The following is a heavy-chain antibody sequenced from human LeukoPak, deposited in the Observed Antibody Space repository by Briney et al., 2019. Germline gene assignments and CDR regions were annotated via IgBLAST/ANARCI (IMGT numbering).Heavy chain of an antibody. D-gene: IGHD1-26*01. CDR2: IYHSGST. V-gene: IGHV4-38-2*02. Sequence: LETLSLTCTVSGYSISSGYYWGWIRQPPGKGLEWIGSIYHSGSTYYNPSLKSRVTISVDTSKNQFSLKLSSVTAADTAVYYCARVRWELLDWGQGTLVTVSS. CDR3: ARVRWELLD. CDR1: GYSISSGYY. J-gene: IGHJ4*02.